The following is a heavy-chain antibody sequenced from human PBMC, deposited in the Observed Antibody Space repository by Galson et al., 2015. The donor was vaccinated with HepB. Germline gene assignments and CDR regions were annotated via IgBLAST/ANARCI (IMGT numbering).Heavy chain of an antibody. CDR3: AARLLHSGGMDV. V-gene: IGHV3-74*01. CDR2: INSDGSST. J-gene: IGHJ6*02. Sequence: SLRLSCAASGFTFSSYWMHWVRQAPGKGLVWVSRINSDGSSTSYADSVKGRFTISRDNAKNTLYLQMNSLRAEDTAVYYYAARLLHSGGMDVWGQGTTVTVSS. CDR1: GFTFSSYW. D-gene: IGHD3-10*01.